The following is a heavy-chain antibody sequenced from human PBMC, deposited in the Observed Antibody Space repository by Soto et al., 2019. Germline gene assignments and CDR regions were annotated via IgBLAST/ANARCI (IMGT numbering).Heavy chain of an antibody. Sequence: QVQLVQSGAEVKKPGASVKVSCKVSGYTLTELSMHWVRQAPGKGLEWMGGFDPEDGETIYAQKFQGRVTMTEDTSTDTAYMELSSLRSEDTAVYYCATDLRVSVIANDAFDIWGQGTMVTVSS. CDR2: FDPEDGET. CDR1: GYTLTELS. V-gene: IGHV1-24*01. D-gene: IGHD2-21*01. CDR3: ATDLRVSVIANDAFDI. J-gene: IGHJ3*02.